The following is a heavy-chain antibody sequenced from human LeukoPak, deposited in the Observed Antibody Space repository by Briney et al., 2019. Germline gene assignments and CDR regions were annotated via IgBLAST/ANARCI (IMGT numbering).Heavy chain of an antibody. Sequence: GESLKISCKGSGYSFTTYWIAWARQMPGKGLEWMGIIYPGDSDTRYSPSFQGQVTISADKSICTAFLQWSSLKASDTAMYYCARQQVAYYYYYGMDVWGKGTTVTVSS. D-gene: IGHD2-15*01. J-gene: IGHJ6*04. CDR3: ARQQVAYYYYYGMDV. CDR1: GYSFTTYW. CDR2: IYPGDSDT. V-gene: IGHV5-51*01.